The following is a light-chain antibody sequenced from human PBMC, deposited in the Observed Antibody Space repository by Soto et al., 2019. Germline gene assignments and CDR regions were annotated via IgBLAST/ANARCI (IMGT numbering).Light chain of an antibody. V-gene: IGLV3-1*01. CDR3: QAWDSSTGV. J-gene: IGLJ1*01. CDR1: KLGDKY. Sequence: SSELTQPPSVSVSPGQTASITCSGDKLGDKYASWYQQKAGQSPVPVIYQDSKRPSGIPERFSGSNSGNTATLTISGTQAMDEADYYCQAWDSSTGVFGTGTKLTVL. CDR2: QDS.